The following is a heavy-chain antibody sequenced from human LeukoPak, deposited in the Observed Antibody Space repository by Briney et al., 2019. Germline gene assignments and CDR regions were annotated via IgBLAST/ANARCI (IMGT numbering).Heavy chain of an antibody. Sequence: GGSLRLSCAASGFMFSSYAMSWVRQAPGKGLEWVSSISGSSGTIDYADSVKGRFIISRDNSKNAQYLQMNSLRPEDTAVYYCAKGRQLLDPWGQGTLVTVSS. D-gene: IGHD1-7*01. CDR1: GFMFSSYA. J-gene: IGHJ5*02. CDR3: AKGRQLLDP. CDR2: ISGSSGTI. V-gene: IGHV3-23*01.